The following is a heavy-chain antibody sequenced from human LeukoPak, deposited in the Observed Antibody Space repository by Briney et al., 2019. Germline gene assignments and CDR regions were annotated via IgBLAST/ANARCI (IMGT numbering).Heavy chain of an antibody. CDR3: ARDCEDY. CDR2: INPNSGGT. CDR1: GYTFTGDY. J-gene: IGHJ4*02. V-gene: IGHV1-2*02. Sequence: ASLKGSCKASGYTFTGDYMHLVRQSPGQGLEWMGWINPNSGGTNYAQKFQGRVTMTRDTSISTAYMELSRLRSDDTAVYYCARDCEDYWGQGTLVTVSS.